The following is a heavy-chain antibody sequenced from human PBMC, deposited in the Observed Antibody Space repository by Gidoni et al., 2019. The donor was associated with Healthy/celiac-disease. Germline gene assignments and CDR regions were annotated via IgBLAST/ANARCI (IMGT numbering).Heavy chain of an antibody. CDR1: GGSFSGYY. Sequence: QVQLQQWGAGLLKPSETLSLTCAVYGGSFSGYYWSWIRQPPGKGLAWIGEINHSGSTNYNPSLKSRVTISVDTSKNQFSLKLSSVTAADTAVYYCARDRYYYGMDVWGQGTTVTVSS. CDR2: INHSGST. V-gene: IGHV4-34*01. CDR3: ARDRYYYGMDV. J-gene: IGHJ6*02.